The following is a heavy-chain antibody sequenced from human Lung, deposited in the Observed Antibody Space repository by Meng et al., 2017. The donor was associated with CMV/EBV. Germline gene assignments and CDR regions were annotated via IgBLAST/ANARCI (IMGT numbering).Heavy chain of an antibody. J-gene: IGHJ4*02. CDR3: AKDSPKYSNGWPRGNYFDY. Sequence: GGSLRLXCTASGFIFSSFAMSWVRQAPGKGLEWVSAVTGSGDSTYHADSVEGRFTISRDNSKNTLYLQMNSLRAEDTAVYYCAKDSPKYSNGWPRGNYFDYWGQGTLVTVSS. CDR2: VTGSGDST. V-gene: IGHV3-23*01. D-gene: IGHD6-19*01. CDR1: GFIFSSFA.